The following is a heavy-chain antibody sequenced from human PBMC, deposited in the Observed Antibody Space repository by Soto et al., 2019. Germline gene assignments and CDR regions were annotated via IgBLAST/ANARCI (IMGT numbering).Heavy chain of an antibody. V-gene: IGHV3-15*01. CDR2: IKSKADGGTT. CDR3: TTTGTIDY. J-gene: IGHJ4*02. Sequence: VQLVESGGGLVKPGGSLGLCCAASGFTFSNAWMTWVRQAPGKGLEWVGRIKSKADGGTTYYAEPVKGRFTISRDDSKNVVCLQMNSLKTEDTAVYYCTTTGTIDYWGQGTLVTVSS. CDR1: GFTFSNAW. D-gene: IGHD1-1*01.